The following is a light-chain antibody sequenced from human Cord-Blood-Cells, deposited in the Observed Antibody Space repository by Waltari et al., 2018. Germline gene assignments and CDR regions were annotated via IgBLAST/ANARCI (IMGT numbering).Light chain of an antibody. Sequence: DIQMTQSPSSLPASVGHRATLTCQASQDIRNYLIWYQQKPGKATKLLIYDASNLETGVPSRFSGSGSGTDFTFTISSLQPEDIATYYCQQYDNLPLTFGPGTKVDIK. V-gene: IGKV1-33*01. CDR3: QQYDNLPLT. CDR1: QDIRNY. CDR2: DAS. J-gene: IGKJ3*01.